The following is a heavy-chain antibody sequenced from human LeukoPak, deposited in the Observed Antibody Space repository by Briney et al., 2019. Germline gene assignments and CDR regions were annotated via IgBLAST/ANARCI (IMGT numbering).Heavy chain of an antibody. CDR1: GGSFSGYY. CDR3: ARGRRFGEGYFDY. CDR2: INHSGST. Sequence: KPSETLSLTCAVYGGSFSGYYWSWIRQPPGKGLEWIGEINHSGSTNYNPSLKSRVTISVDTSKNQFSLKLSSVTAADTAVYYCARGRRFGEGYFDYWGQGTLVTVSS. V-gene: IGHV4-34*01. J-gene: IGHJ4*02. D-gene: IGHD3-10*01.